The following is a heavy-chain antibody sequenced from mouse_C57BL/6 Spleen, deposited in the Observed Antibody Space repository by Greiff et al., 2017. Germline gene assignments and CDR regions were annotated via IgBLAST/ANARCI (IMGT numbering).Heavy chain of an antibody. CDR2: ISNGGGST. D-gene: IGHD4-1*01. Sequence: EVKVVESGGGLVQPGGSLKLSCAASGFTFSDYYMYWVRQTPEKRLEWVAYISNGGGSTYYPDTVKGRFTISRDNAKNTLYLQMSRLKSEDTAMYYCASLGEGYYAMDYWGQGTSVTVSS. CDR3: ASLGEGYYAMDY. J-gene: IGHJ4*01. V-gene: IGHV5-12*01. CDR1: GFTFSDYY.